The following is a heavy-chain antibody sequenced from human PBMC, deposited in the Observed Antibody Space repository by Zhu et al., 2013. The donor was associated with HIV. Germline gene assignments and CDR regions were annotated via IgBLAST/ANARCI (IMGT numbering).Heavy chain of an antibody. J-gene: IGHJ4*02. CDR3: ARFLGVSVAGIPDY. CDR2: ISAYSGNT. CDR1: GYTLTNAL. D-gene: IGHD6-19*01. V-gene: IGHV1-18*04. Sequence: QVQVVQSGAEEKRPGASVKVSCKASGYTLTNALVHWVRQAPGQGLEWMGWISAYSGNTKYTEKFQGRVTMTTEISTRTGYMELRSLRSDDTAVYYCARFLGVSVAGIPDYWGQGTLVTVAS.